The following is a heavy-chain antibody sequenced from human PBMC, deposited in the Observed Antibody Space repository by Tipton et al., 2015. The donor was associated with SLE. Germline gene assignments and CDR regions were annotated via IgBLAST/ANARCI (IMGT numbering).Heavy chain of an antibody. J-gene: IGHJ4*02. D-gene: IGHD2-21*01. CDR3: ARRPADCYGAHCGFDD. Sequence: TLSLTCTVSGDSINSYYWSWIRQPPGEGLEWIGYIYYREGTNYSPSLKSRVTISLDASKNQLSLKLTSVTAADTATYYCARRPADCYGAHCGFDDWGQGTLVNVSS. CDR2: IYYREGT. V-gene: IGHV4-59*12. CDR1: GDSINSYY.